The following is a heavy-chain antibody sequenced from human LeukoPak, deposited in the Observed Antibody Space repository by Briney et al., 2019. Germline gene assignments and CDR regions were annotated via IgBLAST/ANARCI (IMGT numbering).Heavy chain of an antibody. Sequence: SVKVSCKASGGTFSSYAISWVRQAPGQGLEWMGGIIPIFGTANYAQKFQGRVTITADESTSTAYMELSNLRSEDTAVYYCARSDPPGYSSGWYLRFDPWGQGTLVTVSS. V-gene: IGHV1-69*13. D-gene: IGHD6-19*01. J-gene: IGHJ5*02. CDR3: ARSDPPGYSSGWYLRFDP. CDR1: GGTFSSYA. CDR2: IIPIFGTA.